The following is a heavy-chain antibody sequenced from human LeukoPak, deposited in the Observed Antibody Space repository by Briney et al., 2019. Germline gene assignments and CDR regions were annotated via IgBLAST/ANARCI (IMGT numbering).Heavy chain of an antibody. CDR1: GGSISSSSYY. D-gene: IGHD6-6*01. CDR3: ARLGVYLYNWFDP. J-gene: IGHJ5*02. Sequence: PSETLPLTCTVSGGSISSSSYYWGWIRQPPGKGLEWIGSIYYSGSTYYNPSLKSRVTISVDTSKNQFSLKLSSVTAADTAVYYCARLGVYLYNWFDPWGQGTLVTVSS. CDR2: IYYSGST. V-gene: IGHV4-39*07.